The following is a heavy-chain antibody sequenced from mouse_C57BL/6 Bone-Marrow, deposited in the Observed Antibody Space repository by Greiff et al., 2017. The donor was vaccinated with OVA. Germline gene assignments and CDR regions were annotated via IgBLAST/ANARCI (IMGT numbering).Heavy chain of an antibody. V-gene: IGHV5-4*01. CDR3: ARDVSDGYWVAY. CDR1: GFTFSSYA. CDR2: ISAGGSYT. J-gene: IGHJ3*01. Sequence: EVQLMESGGGLVKPGGSLKLSCAASGFTFSSYAMSWVRQTPEKRLEWVATISAGGSYTYYPDNVKGRFTISRDNAKNNRYLQMSHLKSEDTAMYYCARDVSDGYWVAYWGQGTLVTVSA. D-gene: IGHD2-3*01.